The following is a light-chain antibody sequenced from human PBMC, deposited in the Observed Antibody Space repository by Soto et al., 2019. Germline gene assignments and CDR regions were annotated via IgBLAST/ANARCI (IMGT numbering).Light chain of an antibody. J-gene: IGKJ2*01. Sequence: DIQMTQSPSSLSASVGDRVTITCRASQSISSYLNWYQQKPGKAPKLLIYAASSLKSGVPSRFSGSGSGTDCTLTISKLQPEDFATYYCLQRYSTPLTCRQGTKLELK. CDR2: AAS. CDR1: QSISSY. V-gene: IGKV1-39*01. CDR3: LQRYSTPLT.